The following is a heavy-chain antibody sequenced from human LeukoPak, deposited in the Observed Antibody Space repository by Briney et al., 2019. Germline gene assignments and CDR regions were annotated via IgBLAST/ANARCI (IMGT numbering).Heavy chain of an antibody. CDR1: GGSISTEFYW. D-gene: IGHD3-16*01. Sequence: SETLSLTCDVSGGSISTEFYWWGWLRQPPGKGLEWIGIIFHTGKTHDNPSLKSRVSMSVDTSENQFSLSLSAVTAADTAVYYCARQMGVGVWALDYWGQGTPVTVSS. CDR2: IFHTGKT. V-gene: IGHV4-39*01. CDR3: ARQMGVGVWALDY. J-gene: IGHJ4*02.